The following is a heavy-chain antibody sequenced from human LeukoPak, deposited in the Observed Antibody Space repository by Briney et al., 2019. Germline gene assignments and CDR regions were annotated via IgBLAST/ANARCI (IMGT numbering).Heavy chain of an antibody. D-gene: IGHD2-15*01. CDR2: ISAYNGNT. J-gene: IGHJ4*02. Sequence: GASVKVSCKASGYTFTSYGISWVRQAPGQGLEWMGWISAYNGNTNYAQKLQGRVTMTTDTSTSTAYMELRSLRSDDTAVYYCARDLRKLVVAATTGFDYWGQGTLVTVSS. V-gene: IGHV1-18*01. CDR1: GYTFTSYG. CDR3: ARDLRKLVVAATTGFDY.